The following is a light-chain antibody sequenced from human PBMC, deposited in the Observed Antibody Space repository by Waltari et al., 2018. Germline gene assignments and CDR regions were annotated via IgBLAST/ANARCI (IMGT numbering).Light chain of an antibody. J-gene: IGKJ2*01. CDR3: QQFYSTPYT. CDR1: RSVLYSSNNLNY. V-gene: IGKV4-1*01. CDR2: WAS. Sequence: DIVMTQSPDSLAVSLGERATINCKSSRSVLYSSNNLNYLAWYQQKPGQPPKLLIYWASTRESGVPDRFSGSGSGTDFTLTISSLQAEDVAVYYCQQFYSTPYTFGQGTKLEIK.